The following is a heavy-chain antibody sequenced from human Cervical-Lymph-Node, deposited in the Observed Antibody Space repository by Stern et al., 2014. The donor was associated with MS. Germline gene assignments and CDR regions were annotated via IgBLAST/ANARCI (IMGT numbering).Heavy chain of an antibody. J-gene: IGHJ6*02. Sequence: QVQLGQSGAEVKKPGASVKVSCKASGYTFTSFDFNWVRQAPGQGLEWMGWMNPNSGDTGYAQKFQGRLTMTRNTSITTAYMELSSLSSEDTAVYYCASCGGACSYHYYAMDVWGQGTTVTVSS. CDR3: ASCGGACSYHYYAMDV. CDR1: GYTFTSFD. D-gene: IGHD2-21*02. V-gene: IGHV1-8*01. CDR2: MNPNSGDT.